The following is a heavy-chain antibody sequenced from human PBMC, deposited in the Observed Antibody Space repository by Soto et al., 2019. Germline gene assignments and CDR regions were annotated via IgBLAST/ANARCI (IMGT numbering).Heavy chain of an antibody. D-gene: IGHD3-10*01. Sequence: QVQLVQSGAEVKKPGASVKVSCKASGYVFIGYGISWVRQAPGQGREWMGWISRHNGNTNYAQKFQGRVTMTTDASTSTAYMELRSLRSDDTAVYYCARDLDGSGSYYTDYWGQGTLVTVSS. J-gene: IGHJ4*02. CDR3: ARDLDGSGSYYTDY. V-gene: IGHV1-18*01. CDR2: ISRHNGNT. CDR1: GYVFIGYG.